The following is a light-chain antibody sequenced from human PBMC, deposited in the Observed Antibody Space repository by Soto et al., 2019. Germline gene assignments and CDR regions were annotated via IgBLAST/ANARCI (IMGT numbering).Light chain of an antibody. V-gene: IGKV1-39*01. CDR3: QQSYSPPPVT. Sequence: DIQMTQSPSSLSASVGDRVTITFRASQSISTYLNWYQQTPGKAPKLLIYAASRLQSGVPTRFSGSGAGTDFSLTISSLQPEDSATYYCQQSYSPPPVTFGQGTRLEIK. J-gene: IGKJ5*01. CDR2: AAS. CDR1: QSISTY.